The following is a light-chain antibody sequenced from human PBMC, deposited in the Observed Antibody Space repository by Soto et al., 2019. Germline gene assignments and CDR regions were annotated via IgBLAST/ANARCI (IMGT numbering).Light chain of an antibody. Sequence: EVVLTQSPDTLSLPPGERATLSCRASQSISSYLAWYQQKPGQAPRLLIYDSSSRATGIPARFSGSGSGTDLTLTIRSLEPEDFAVYYCQQITDWAXQWTCGQGTKV. CDR1: QSISSY. V-gene: IGKV3-11*01. CDR3: QQITDWAXQWT. J-gene: IGKJ1*01. CDR2: DSS.